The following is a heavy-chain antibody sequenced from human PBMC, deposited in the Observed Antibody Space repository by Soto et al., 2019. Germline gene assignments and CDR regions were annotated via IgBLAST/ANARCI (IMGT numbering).Heavy chain of an antibody. J-gene: IGHJ4*02. V-gene: IGHV3-9*01. Sequence: GGSLRLSCAASGFTFDDKAMHWVRQAPGKGLEWVSGISWNSGSIGYADSVKGRFTISRDNAKNSLYLQMNSLRAEDTALYYCAKGRGAVAAYFDYWGQGTLVTVSS. CDR3: AKGRGAVAAYFDY. CDR1: GFTFDDKA. CDR2: ISWNSGSI. D-gene: IGHD6-19*01.